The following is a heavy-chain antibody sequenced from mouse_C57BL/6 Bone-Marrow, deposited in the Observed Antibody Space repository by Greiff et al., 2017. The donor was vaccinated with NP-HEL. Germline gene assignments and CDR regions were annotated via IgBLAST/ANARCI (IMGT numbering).Heavy chain of an antibody. J-gene: IGHJ4*01. D-gene: IGHD1-1*01. Sequence: EVKLVESGGGLVQPGGSLKLSCAASGFTFSDYYMYWVRQTPEKRLEWVAYLSNGGGSTYYPDTVKGRCTIARDNAKNSLYLQMSRLKSEDTAMYYCARQERVEDAMDYWGRGTSVTVSS. CDR2: LSNGGGST. CDR1: GFTFSDYY. CDR3: ARQERVEDAMDY. V-gene: IGHV5-12*01.